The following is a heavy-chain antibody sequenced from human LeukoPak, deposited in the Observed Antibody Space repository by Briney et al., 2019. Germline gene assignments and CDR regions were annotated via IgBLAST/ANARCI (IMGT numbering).Heavy chain of an antibody. CDR3: ARAQMTTVITRIFDY. J-gene: IGHJ4*02. D-gene: IGHD4-23*01. CDR2: INGNSDHI. CDR1: GFTFSSYN. V-gene: IGHV3-21*01. Sequence: GGSLRLSCAASGFTFSSYNMNWVRQTPGGGLEWVSSINGNSDHIYYADSLKDRFTVSGDNAKNSLYLQMNSLRAEDSGVYYCARAQMTTVITRIFDYWGQGALVTVSS.